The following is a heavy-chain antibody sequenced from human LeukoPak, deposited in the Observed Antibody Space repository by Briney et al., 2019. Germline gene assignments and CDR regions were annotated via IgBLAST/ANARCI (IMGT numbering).Heavy chain of an antibody. J-gene: IGHJ3*02. CDR3: AREWALRKGFDI. Sequence: GALVKVSCKASGYTFSNYGISWVRQAPGQGLEWMAWISPYNGNTNYAQTFQDRVTMTTDRSTSTADMELRSLRSDDTAVYYCAREWALRKGFDILGQGTMVTVSS. V-gene: IGHV1-18*01. CDR1: GYTFSNYG. CDR2: ISPYNGNT. D-gene: IGHD1-26*01.